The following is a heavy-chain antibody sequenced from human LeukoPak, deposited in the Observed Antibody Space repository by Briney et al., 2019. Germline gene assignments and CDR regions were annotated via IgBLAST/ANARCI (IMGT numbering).Heavy chain of an antibody. CDR3: ARGHDDYGDNLGY. V-gene: IGHV4-34*01. CDR1: GGSFSAYY. D-gene: IGHD4-23*01. CDR2: ISPGGST. J-gene: IGHJ4*02. Sequence: ADTLSLTCAVYGGSFSAYYWSWIRQPPGKGLEWIGEISPGGSTNYNPSLKSRVTISVDTSKNQYSLKLTSVTAADTAVYYCARGHDDYGDNLGYWGQGTLVTVSS.